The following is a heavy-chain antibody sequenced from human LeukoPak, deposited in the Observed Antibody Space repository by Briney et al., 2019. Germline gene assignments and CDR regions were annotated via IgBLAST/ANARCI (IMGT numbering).Heavy chain of an antibody. V-gene: IGHV3-30-3*01. CDR3: ARDGGRKQQLVTGGYFQH. CDR1: GFTFSSYA. D-gene: IGHD6-13*01. Sequence: RGSLRLSCAASGFTFSSYAMHWVRQAPGKGLEWVAVISYDGSNKYYADSVKGRFTISRDNSKNTLYLQMNSLRAEDTAVYYCARDGGRKQQLVTGGYFQHWGQGTLVTVSS. CDR2: ISYDGSNK. J-gene: IGHJ1*01.